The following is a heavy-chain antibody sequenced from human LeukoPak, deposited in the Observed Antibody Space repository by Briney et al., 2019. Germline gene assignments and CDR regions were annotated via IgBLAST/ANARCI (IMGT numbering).Heavy chain of an antibody. V-gene: IGHV1-2*06. CDR3: ATTSGYFYY. D-gene: IGHD1-26*01. J-gene: IGHJ4*02. Sequence: ASVKLSCTASAYTFTVYYVHWVRQAPGQGLEWMGRINPSSGDTNYAQNFQGRVTMTRDTSISTAYMELSRLRSDDTAVYYCATTSGYFYYWGQGTLVTVSS. CDR2: INPSSGDT. CDR1: AYTFTVYY.